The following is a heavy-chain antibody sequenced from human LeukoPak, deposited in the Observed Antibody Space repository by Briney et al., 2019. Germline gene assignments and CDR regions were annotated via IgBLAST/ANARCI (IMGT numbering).Heavy chain of an antibody. CDR1: GYTFTSDG. CDR2: ISTYKDNT. V-gene: IGHV1-18*01. D-gene: IGHD3-10*01. J-gene: IGHJ5*02. Sequence: GGSVRVSCTASGYTFTSDGIRWGRQAPGEGVEWMGWISTYKDNTNYAQTFQGRVTITTDTSTRTAYMELSSLRSDDTAVYYCARGEVGYTGSGSYYWFDPWGQGTLVTVSS. CDR3: ARGEVGYTGSGSYYWFDP.